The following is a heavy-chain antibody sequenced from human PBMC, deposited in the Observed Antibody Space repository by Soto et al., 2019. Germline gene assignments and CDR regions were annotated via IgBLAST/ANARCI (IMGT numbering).Heavy chain of an antibody. CDR1: GFTVSSNY. CDR2: IYGGGRT. CDR3: CGPSTVTINWFFDL. D-gene: IGHD4-17*01. V-gene: IGHV3-66*01. Sequence: EVQLVESGGGLVQPGGSLRLSCAASGFTVSSNYMSWVRQAPGKGLDWVSIIYGGGRTNYADSVKGRFTVSRDNYKNTRYLQMNSLRAEDTAMYYCCGPSTVTINWFFDLWGRGTLVTFSS. J-gene: IGHJ2*01.